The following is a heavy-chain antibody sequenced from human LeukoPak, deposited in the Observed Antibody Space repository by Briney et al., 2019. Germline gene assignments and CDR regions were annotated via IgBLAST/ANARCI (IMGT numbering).Heavy chain of an antibody. Sequence: PGGSLRLSCAASGFTFISYAMTCVRQAPGKGLEWVSSISVSVDSTYYADSVKGRFTISRDNSKNTLYLQVNSLRAEDTAVYYCAYRGRAVQYTTGWYYFDYWGQGTLVTVSS. J-gene: IGHJ4*02. CDR1: GFTFISYA. CDR2: ISVSVDST. D-gene: IGHD6-19*01. CDR3: AYRGRAVQYTTGWYYFDY. V-gene: IGHV3-23*01.